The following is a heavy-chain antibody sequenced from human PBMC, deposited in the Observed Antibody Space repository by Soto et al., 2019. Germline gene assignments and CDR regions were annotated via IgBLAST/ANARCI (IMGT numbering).Heavy chain of an antibody. CDR3: ARELPPDL. CDR1: GLTVSSKY. D-gene: IGHD2-15*01. CDR2: IWSAGLT. V-gene: IGHV3-53*01. Sequence: PGGSLRLSCAASGLTVSSKYMTWVRQAPGKGLEWVSIIWSAGLTYYADSVKGRFTISRDISKNTLFLQMNSLRVEDSAVYYCARELPPDLWGQGTLVTVSS. J-gene: IGHJ5*02.